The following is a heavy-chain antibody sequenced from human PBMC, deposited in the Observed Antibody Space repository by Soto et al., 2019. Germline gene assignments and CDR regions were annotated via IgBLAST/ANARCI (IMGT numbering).Heavy chain of an antibody. CDR2: IYYSGRT. CDR3: ARARVDYFDY. V-gene: IGHV4-59*01. D-gene: IGHD2-15*01. J-gene: IGHJ4*02. CDR1: GGSISSYY. Sequence: QVQLQESGPGLVKPSETLSLTCTVSGGSISSYYWSWIRQPPGKGLEWIGYIYYSGRTNYNPSLKRRVTISVDTSKNQFSLKLSSVTAADTAVYYCARARVDYFDYWGQGTLVTVSS.